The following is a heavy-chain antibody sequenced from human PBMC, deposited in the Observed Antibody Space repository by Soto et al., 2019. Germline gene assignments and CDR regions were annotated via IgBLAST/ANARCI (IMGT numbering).Heavy chain of an antibody. CDR2: ISSGGVSI. Sequence: GGSLRLSCVASGFPFDMFNMNWVRQAPGKGLEWVSYISSGGVSIYYADSVKGRFTISRDNAKNSLYLQMNSLRDEDTAVYYCARDRRGVAGTARAFDTWGQGTMVTVSS. CDR1: GFPFDMFN. CDR3: ARDRRGVAGTARAFDT. V-gene: IGHV3-48*02. D-gene: IGHD6-19*01. J-gene: IGHJ3*02.